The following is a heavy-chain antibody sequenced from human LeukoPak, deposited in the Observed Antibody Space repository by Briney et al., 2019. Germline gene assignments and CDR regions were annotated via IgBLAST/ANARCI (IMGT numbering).Heavy chain of an antibody. CDR1: GFTVSSNH. Sequence: GGSLRLSCAASGFTVSSNHMSWVRQAPGKGLEWVSVIYSGGSTYYADSVKGRFTISRDNSKNTLYLQMNSLRAEDTAVYYCARYRAAAGNDAFDIWGQGTMVTVSS. V-gene: IGHV3-53*01. CDR3: ARYRAAAGNDAFDI. CDR2: IYSGGST. D-gene: IGHD6-13*01. J-gene: IGHJ3*02.